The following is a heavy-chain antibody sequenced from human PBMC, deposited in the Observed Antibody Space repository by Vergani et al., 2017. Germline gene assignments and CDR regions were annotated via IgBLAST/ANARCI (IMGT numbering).Heavy chain of an antibody. CDR3: ARVNTETNGHLYYYYYMDV. CDR1: GGSFTSYH. CDR2: IDHTGRP. D-gene: IGHD4-11*01. V-gene: IGHV4-34*01. Sequence: QVQLQQWGGGLLKPSETLSLTCVVNGGSFTSYHWTWIRQSPGEGLGWVGDIDHTGRPDYNPSLKSRLTISVDKSRNQFSLTINSVTATDTAIYFCARVNTETNGHLYYYYYMDVWGQGTAVTVS. J-gene: IGHJ6*03.